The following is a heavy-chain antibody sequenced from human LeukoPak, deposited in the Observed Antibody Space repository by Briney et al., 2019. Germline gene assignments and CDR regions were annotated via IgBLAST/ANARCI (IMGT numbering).Heavy chain of an antibody. Sequence: PSETLSLTCAVYGGSFSGYYWSWIRQPPGKGLEWIGEINHSGSTNYNPSLKSRVTISVDTSKNQFSLKLSSVTAADTAVYYCAGYRRFGESFGRLHFDYWGQGTLVTVSS. V-gene: IGHV4-34*01. CDR3: AGYRRFGESFGRLHFDY. CDR1: GGSFSGYY. D-gene: IGHD3-10*01. CDR2: INHSGST. J-gene: IGHJ4*02.